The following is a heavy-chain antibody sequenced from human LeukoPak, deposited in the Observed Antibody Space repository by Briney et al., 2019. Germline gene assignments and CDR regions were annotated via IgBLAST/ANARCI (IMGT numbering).Heavy chain of an antibody. V-gene: IGHV3-11*04. CDR1: GFTFSSYW. Sequence: PGGSLRLSCAASGFTFSSYWMSWIRQAPGKGLEWVSYISSSGSTIYYADSVKGRFTISRDNAKNSLYLQMNSLRAEDTAVYYCARDQGDTPWAFDIWGQGTMVTVSS. J-gene: IGHJ3*02. CDR3: ARDQGDTPWAFDI. CDR2: ISSSGSTI. D-gene: IGHD2-15*01.